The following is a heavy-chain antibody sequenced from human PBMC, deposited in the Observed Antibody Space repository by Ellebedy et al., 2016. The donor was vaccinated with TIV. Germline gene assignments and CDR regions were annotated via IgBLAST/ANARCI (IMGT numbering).Heavy chain of an antibody. CDR3: TRDPTVGGGSPNADRYFDY. V-gene: IGHV3-64*04. CDR1: GFTFSTYV. D-gene: IGHD1-26*01. CDR2: ISSNGGST. J-gene: IGHJ4*02. Sequence: GGSLRLXXAASGFTFSTYVMHWVRQAPGKGLEYVSAISSNGGSTYYADSVKGRFTISRDNARNTHYLQMNGLTLEDTAVYYCTRDPTVGGGSPNADRYFDYWGQGTLVTVSS.